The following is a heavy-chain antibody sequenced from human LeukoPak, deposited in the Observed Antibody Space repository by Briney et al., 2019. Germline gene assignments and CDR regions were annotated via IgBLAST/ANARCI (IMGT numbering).Heavy chain of an antibody. V-gene: IGHV1-2*02. CDR2: INPNSGGT. D-gene: IGHD2-2*01. J-gene: IGHJ4*02. CDR3: ARGLEDIVVVPAASDSDY. Sequence: ASVKASCKASGYTFTGYYMHWVRQAPGQGLEWRGWINPNSGGTNYAQKFRGRVTMTRDTSISTAYMELSRLRSDDTAVYYCARGLEDIVVVPAASDSDYWGQGTLVTVSS. CDR1: GYTFTGYY.